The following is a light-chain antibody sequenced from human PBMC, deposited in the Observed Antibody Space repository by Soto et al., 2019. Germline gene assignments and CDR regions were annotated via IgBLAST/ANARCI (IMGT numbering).Light chain of an antibody. CDR3: SSYTSSSTLDV. V-gene: IGLV2-14*01. J-gene: IGLJ1*01. CDR2: DVS. Sequence: QSALTQPASVSGSPGQSITISGTGTSSDVGGYNYVSLYQQHPGKAPKLMIYDVSNRPSGVSNRFSGSKSGNTASLTISGLQAEDEADYYCSSYTSSSTLDVFGTGTKVTVL. CDR1: SSDVGGYNY.